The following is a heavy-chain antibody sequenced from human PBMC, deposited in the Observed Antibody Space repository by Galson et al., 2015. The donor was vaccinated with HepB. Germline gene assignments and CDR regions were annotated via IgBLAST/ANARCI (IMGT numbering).Heavy chain of an antibody. J-gene: IGHJ6*02. CDR2: IWYDGSNK. CDR3: ARESFDWLSGMDV. Sequence: SLRLSCAASGFTFSSYGMHWVRQAPGKGLEWVAVIWYDGSNKYYADSVKGRFTISRDNSKNTLYLQMNSLRAEDTAVYYCARESFDWLSGMDVWGQGTTVTVSS. D-gene: IGHD3-9*01. CDR1: GFTFSSYG. V-gene: IGHV3-33*01.